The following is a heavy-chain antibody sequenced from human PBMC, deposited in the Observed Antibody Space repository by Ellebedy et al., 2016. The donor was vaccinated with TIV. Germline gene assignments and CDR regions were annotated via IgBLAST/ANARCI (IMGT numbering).Heavy chain of an antibody. J-gene: IGHJ4*02. Sequence: GESLKISCKGSGYSFPYYWIAWVRQMPGKGLEWMGIIYPGDSDTTYSPTFQGQVSISADKYTSTAYLTWGSLKASDTARYDCARQRGYCSGGSCGLEFDYWGQGTLVTVSS. CDR3: ARQRGYCSGGSCGLEFDY. CDR1: GYSFPYYW. V-gene: IGHV5-51*01. D-gene: IGHD2-15*01. CDR2: IYPGDSDT.